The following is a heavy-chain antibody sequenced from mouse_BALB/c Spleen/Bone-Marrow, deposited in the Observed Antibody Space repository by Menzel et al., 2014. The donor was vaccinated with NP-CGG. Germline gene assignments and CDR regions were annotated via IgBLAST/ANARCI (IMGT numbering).Heavy chain of an antibody. CDR3: ARFPYDYGGGDY. CDR2: IDPANGNT. Sequence: EVKLQESGAELVKPGASVKLSCTASGLNIKDTYMHWVKQRPEQGLEWIGRIDPANGNTKYDPKFQGKATITADTSSNTAYLQLSSLTSEDTAVYYCARFPYDYGGGDYWGQGTTLTVSS. V-gene: IGHV14-3*02. CDR1: GLNIKDTY. J-gene: IGHJ2*01. D-gene: IGHD2-4*01.